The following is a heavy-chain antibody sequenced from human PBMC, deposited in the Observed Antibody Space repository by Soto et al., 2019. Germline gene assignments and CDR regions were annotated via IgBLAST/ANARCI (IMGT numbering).Heavy chain of an antibody. CDR1: GYSFTSYW. Sequence: PGESLKISCKGSGYSFTSYWISWVRQMPGKGLEWMGRIDPSDSYTNYSPSFQGHVTISADKSISTAYLQWSSLKASDTAMYYCARETTSSSWSNWFDPWGQGTLVTVSS. CDR3: ARETTSSSWSNWFDP. J-gene: IGHJ5*02. V-gene: IGHV5-10-1*01. CDR2: IDPSDSYT. D-gene: IGHD6-13*01.